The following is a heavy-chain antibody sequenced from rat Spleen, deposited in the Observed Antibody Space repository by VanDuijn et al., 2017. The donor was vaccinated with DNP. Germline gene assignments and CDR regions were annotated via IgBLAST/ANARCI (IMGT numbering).Heavy chain of an antibody. J-gene: IGHJ1*01. V-gene: IGHV5-7*01. CDR3: ARGSTSIYWYFDF. D-gene: IGHD3-1*01. CDR2: ISYDGSNT. Sequence: EVQLVESGGDLVQPGRSMKLSCAASGFAFSNYDMAWVRQAPKKGLEWVATISYDGSNTYYRDSVKGRFTISRDNANGTLYLQMNSLKSEDTATYYCARGSTSIYWYFDFWGPGTMVTVSS. CDR1: GFAFSNYD.